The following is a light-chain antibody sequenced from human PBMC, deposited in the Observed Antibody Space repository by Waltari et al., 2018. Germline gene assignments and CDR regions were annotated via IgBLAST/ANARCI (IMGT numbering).Light chain of an antibody. CDR3: QVWDDVTDSGV. V-gene: IGLV3-21*04. Sequence: YVLTQPPSVSVDPGKTARLTCGGDNIGSKSVNWYQQKPGQARVLVMFYDSDRPSEIPERFSGSNSGNTATLTISWVEAGDEADYHCQVWDDVTDSGVFGGGTKLTVL. CDR1: NIGSKS. J-gene: IGLJ3*02. CDR2: YDS.